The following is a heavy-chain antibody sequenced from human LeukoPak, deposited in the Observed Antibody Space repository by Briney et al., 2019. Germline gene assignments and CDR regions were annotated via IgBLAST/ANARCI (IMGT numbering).Heavy chain of an antibody. J-gene: IGHJ6*02. CDR2: MNPNSGNT. Sequence: ASVKVPCKASGYTFTSYDINWVRQATGQGLEWMGWMNPNSGNTGYAQKFQGRVTMTRNTSISTAYMELSSLRSEDTAVYYCARNGARLWFGELLTSGMDVWGQGTTVTVSS. CDR3: ARNGARLWFGELLTSGMDV. V-gene: IGHV1-8*01. CDR1: GYTFTSYD. D-gene: IGHD3-10*01.